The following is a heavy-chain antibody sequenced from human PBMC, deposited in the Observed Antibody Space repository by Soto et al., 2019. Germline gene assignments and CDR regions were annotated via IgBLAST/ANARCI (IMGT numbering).Heavy chain of an antibody. CDR2: INPDDGRA. J-gene: IGHJ4*02. CDR1: GSRQTNYL. D-gene: IGHD1-26*01. V-gene: IGHV1-46*01. Sequence: ASLHGAWAPAGSRQTNYLLHRGRQTPEQGLEWMGIINPDDGRAIYAQKLQGRVTMTRDTVTTTVYMELSSLRSEDTAVYFCARDAVVGGTTRSHFEHWGQGTLVTVS. CDR3: ARDAVVGGTTRSHFEH.